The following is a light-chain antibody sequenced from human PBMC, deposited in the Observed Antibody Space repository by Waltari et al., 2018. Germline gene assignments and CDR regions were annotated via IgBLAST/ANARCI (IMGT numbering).Light chain of an antibody. Sequence: QLVLTQSPSASASLGASVKLTCPLTSRHSRNITAWHQQQPEKGPRYLMKVNSDGSHSKGDEIPDRFSGSSSGAERYLTISSLQSEDEADYYCQTGGHGTWVFGGGTKLTVL. CDR1: SRHSRNI. V-gene: IGLV4-69*01. CDR3: QTGGHGTWV. CDR2: VNSDGSH. J-gene: IGLJ3*02.